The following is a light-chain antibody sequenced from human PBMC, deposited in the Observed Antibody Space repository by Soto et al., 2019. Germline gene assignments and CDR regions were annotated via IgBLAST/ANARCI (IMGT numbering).Light chain of an antibody. Sequence: ERVMTQSPATLSVSPGERATLSCRASETVSINLAWYQQKPGQAPRLLIYGASTRATGVPDRFSGSGSVTEFTLTISSLQSEDFAVYYCQQYNTWPYTFGQGTKLDIK. J-gene: IGKJ2*01. CDR2: GAS. CDR1: ETVSIN. CDR3: QQYNTWPYT. V-gene: IGKV3-15*01.